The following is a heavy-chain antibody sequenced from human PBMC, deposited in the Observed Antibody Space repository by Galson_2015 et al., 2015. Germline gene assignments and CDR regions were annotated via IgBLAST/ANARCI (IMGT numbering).Heavy chain of an antibody. Sequence: SLRLSCAASGFTFSSYGMHWVRQAPGKGLEWVSAISYDGSNKYYADSVKGRFTISRDNSKNTLYLQMNSLRAEDTAVYYCATSMAVDLLCLDFWGQGTLVTVSS. CDR1: GFTFSSYG. J-gene: IGHJ4*02. CDR2: ISYDGSNK. V-gene: IGHV3-30*03. D-gene: IGHD6-19*01. CDR3: ATSMAVDLLCLDF.